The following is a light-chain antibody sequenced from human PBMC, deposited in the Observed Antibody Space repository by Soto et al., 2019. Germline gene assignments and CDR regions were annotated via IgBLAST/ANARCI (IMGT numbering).Light chain of an antibody. Sequence: QSALTQPASVSGSPGQSITIYCTGTSSDVGGYNYVSWYQQHPGKAPKLMIYEVSNRPSGVSNRFSGSKSGNTDSLTISGLQAEDEADYYCSSYTSSSTRVFGGGTKLTVL. CDR1: SSDVGGYNY. CDR2: EVS. V-gene: IGLV2-14*01. J-gene: IGLJ3*02. CDR3: SSYTSSSTRV.